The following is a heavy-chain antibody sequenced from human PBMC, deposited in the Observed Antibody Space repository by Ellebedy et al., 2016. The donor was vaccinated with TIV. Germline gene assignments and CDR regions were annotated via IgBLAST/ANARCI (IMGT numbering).Heavy chain of an antibody. J-gene: IGHJ4*02. CDR2: ISPYNNKT. CDR3: ARGGLYNFAYSH. CDR1: GYTFNTYA. V-gene: IGHV1-18*01. Sequence: AASVKVSCKPSGYTFNTYAITWIRQAPGQGLEWMAWISPYNNKTKYTPSLQDRVTMTTDRSTSTVYMELRSLRSDDTAVYYCARGGLYNFAYSHWGQGTLVTVSS. D-gene: IGHD1-20*01.